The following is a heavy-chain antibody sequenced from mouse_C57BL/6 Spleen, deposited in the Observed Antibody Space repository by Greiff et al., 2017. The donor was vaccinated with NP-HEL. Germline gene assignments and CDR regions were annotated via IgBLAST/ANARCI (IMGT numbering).Heavy chain of an antibody. D-gene: IGHD2-1*01. V-gene: IGHV5-4*01. J-gene: IGHJ3*01. CDR2: ISDGGSYT. Sequence: EVKLMESGGGLVKPGGSLKLSCAASGFTFSSYAMSWVRQTPEKRLEWVATISDGGSYTYYPDNVKGRFTISRDNAKNNLYLQMSHLKSEDTAMYYCARDDYGNHQAWFAYWGQGTLVTVSA. CDR3: ARDDYGNHQAWFAY. CDR1: GFTFSSYA.